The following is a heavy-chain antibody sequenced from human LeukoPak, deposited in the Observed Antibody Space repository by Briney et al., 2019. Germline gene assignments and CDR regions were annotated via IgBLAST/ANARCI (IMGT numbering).Heavy chain of an antibody. D-gene: IGHD3-3*01. CDR3: ARGVGAFEI. CDR2: ISGSSTTI. J-gene: IGHJ3*02. Sequence: PGGSLRLSCAASGFTFDLYIMNWVRQAPGKGLEWLSYISGSSTTIDYADSVKGRFTISRDNAKNSLYLQMNSLRAEDTATYYCARGVGAFEIWGQGTMVTVSS. V-gene: IGHV3-48*01. CDR1: GFTFDLYI.